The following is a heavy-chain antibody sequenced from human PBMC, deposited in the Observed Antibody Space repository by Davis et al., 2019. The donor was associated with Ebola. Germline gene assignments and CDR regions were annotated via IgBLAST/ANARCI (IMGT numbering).Heavy chain of an antibody. CDR1: GYSISNGFY. V-gene: IGHV4-38-2*01. Sequence: PSETLSLTCDVSGYSISNGFYCGWIRQPPGKGLEYIGTIFYTGATFYNPSLRSRVTMSLDTSRNQFSLNLASVTAADTAVYYCASSGGFPNWFALWGRGALVSVSS. CDR2: IFYTGAT. J-gene: IGHJ5*02. CDR3: ASSGGFPNWFAL. D-gene: IGHD3-10*01.